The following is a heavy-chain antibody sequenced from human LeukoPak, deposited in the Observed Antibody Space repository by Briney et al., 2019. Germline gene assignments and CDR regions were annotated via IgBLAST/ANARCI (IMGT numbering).Heavy chain of an antibody. CDR1: GFTVSSNY. V-gene: IGHV3-66*01. J-gene: IGHJ5*02. CDR3: AKGPYSSSSRNWFDP. Sequence: GGSLRLSCAASGFTVSSNYMSWVRQAPGKGLEWVSVIYSGGSTYYADSVKGRFTISRDNSKNTLYLQMNSLRAEDTAVYYCAKGPYSSSSRNWFDPWGQGTLVTVSS. CDR2: IYSGGST. D-gene: IGHD6-6*01.